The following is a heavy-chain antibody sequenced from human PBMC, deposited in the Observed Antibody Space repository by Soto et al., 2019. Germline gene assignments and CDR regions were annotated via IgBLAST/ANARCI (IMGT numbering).Heavy chain of an antibody. CDR3: AKGPDPRITGTTSYYYYMDV. Sequence: GGSLRLSCAASGFTFDDYAMHWVRQAPGKGLEWVSGISWNSGSIGYADSVKGRFTISRDNAKNSLYLQMNSLRAEDTALYYCAKGPDPRITGTTSYYYYMDVWGKGTTVTVSS. V-gene: IGHV3-9*01. D-gene: IGHD1-7*01. J-gene: IGHJ6*03. CDR2: ISWNSGSI. CDR1: GFTFDDYA.